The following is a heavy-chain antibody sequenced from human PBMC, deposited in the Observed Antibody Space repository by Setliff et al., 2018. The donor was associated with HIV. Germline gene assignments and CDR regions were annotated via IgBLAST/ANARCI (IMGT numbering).Heavy chain of an antibody. V-gene: IGHV4-39*07. D-gene: IGHD3-16*01. CDR1: GGSMSSSSYY. CDR2: IYYRGST. J-gene: IGHJ4*02. Sequence: SETLSLTCTVSGGSMSSSSYYWGWIRQPPGKGLEWIGRIYYRGSTYYNPSLTSRVTISLETSKKQFSLQLSSVTAADTAVYYCARVIQAPGSPYTRFDYWGQGTLVTGSS. CDR3: ARVIQAPGSPYTRFDY.